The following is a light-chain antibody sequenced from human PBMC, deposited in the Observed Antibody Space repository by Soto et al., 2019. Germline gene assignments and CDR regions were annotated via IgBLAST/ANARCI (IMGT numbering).Light chain of an antibody. CDR1: SSDVGGYNY. CDR2: DVS. Sequence: QSALTQPASVSGSPGQSITISCTGTSSDVGGYNYVSWYQQHPGKAPKLMIYDVSNRPSGVSNRFSGSKSGNTASLTISGLQAEDEADYYCSSYTSSSRFVFGTGTKFTVL. CDR3: SSYTSSSRFV. V-gene: IGLV2-14*01. J-gene: IGLJ1*01.